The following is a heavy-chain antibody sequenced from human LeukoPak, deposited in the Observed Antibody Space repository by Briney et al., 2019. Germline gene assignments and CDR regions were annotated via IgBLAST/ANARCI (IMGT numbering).Heavy chain of an antibody. V-gene: IGHV3-21*01. J-gene: IGHJ4*02. CDR1: GFTFSSYS. CDR3: ARILVAGTASNVKFDY. D-gene: IGHD1-1*01. Sequence: GGSLRLSCAASGFTFSSYSMNWVRQAPGEGLEWVSSISSSSSYIYYADSVKGRFTISRDNAKNSLYLQMNSLRAEDTAVYYCARILVAGTASNVKFDYWGQGTLVTVSS. CDR2: ISSSSSYI.